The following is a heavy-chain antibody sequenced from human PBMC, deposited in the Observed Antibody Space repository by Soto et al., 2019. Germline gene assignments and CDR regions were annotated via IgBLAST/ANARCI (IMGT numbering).Heavy chain of an antibody. CDR2: IYPGDSDT. V-gene: IGHV5-51*01. CDR1: GYIFSSYW. Sequence: GASLKISCKGSGYIFSSYWIGWVRQVPGKGLEWMGNIYPGDSDTRYSPSFQGQVTISIDKSINTDYLQWTSLRASDTSMYYCARPYGGNSPFFDYWGQGSLVTVSS. CDR3: ARPYGGNSPFFDY. D-gene: IGHD2-21*02. J-gene: IGHJ4*01.